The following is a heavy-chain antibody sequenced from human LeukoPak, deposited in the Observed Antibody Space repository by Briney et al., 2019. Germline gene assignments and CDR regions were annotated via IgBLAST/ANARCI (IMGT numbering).Heavy chain of an antibody. J-gene: IGHJ3*02. V-gene: IGHV4-39*01. D-gene: IGHD5/OR15-5a*01. CDR1: GDSISNHIYY. CDR2: VYYTGNA. Sequence: SETLSLTCAVSGDSISNHIYYWDWIRQTPGKWLEWIGAVYYTGNAYYNPSLKSRVTISVDTSDNRFSLHLSSVNAADTAIYYCARLRALSGHRGAFDIWGQGTLITVSS. CDR3: ARLRALSGHRGAFDI.